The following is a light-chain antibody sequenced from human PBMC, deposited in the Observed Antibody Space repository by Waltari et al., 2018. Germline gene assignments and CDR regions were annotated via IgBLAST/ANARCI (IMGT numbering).Light chain of an antibody. CDR1: QSVSTF. Sequence: EIVLTQSPATLSLAPGERATLSCRASQSVSTFLAWYQQKPGQAPRLLIYHASTRATGVPARFSGSGSGTDFTFTISSLEPEDFAVYYCQQRANWPPLTFGGGTKVEI. CDR3: QQRANWPPLT. CDR2: HAS. V-gene: IGKV3-11*01. J-gene: IGKJ4*01.